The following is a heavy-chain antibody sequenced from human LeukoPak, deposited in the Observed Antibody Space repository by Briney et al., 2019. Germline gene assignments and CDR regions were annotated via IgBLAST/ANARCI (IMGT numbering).Heavy chain of an antibody. Sequence: ASVKVSCKASGYSFSNFGIIWVRQAPGQGLEWMGWISVYNGDTKSAQAFQGRLTMTTDTSTTTAFLELRSLRPDDTAVYYCARARSDCSGSICYEWFDPWGQGTLVIV. CDR1: GYSFSNFG. CDR3: ARARSDCSGSICYEWFDP. V-gene: IGHV1-18*01. D-gene: IGHD2-2*01. J-gene: IGHJ5*02. CDR2: ISVYNGDT.